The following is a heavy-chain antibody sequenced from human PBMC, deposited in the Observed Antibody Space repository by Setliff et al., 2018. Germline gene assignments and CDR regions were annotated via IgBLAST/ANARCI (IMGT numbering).Heavy chain of an antibody. Sequence: GGSLRLSCAASGFTFSDYYMSWIRQAPGKGLEWVSHISTSGGTIYYADSVKGRFTISRDNAKKSLYLQMNSLRAEDTAVYYCARDRRPFNWGGNDAFDIWGQGTMVTVSS. CDR3: ARDRRPFNWGGNDAFDI. CDR2: ISTSGGTI. V-gene: IGHV3-11*04. D-gene: IGHD7-27*01. J-gene: IGHJ3*02. CDR1: GFTFSDYY.